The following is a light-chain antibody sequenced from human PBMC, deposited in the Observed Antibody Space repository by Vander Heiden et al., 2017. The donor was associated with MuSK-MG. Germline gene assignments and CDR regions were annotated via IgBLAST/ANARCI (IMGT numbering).Light chain of an antibody. CDR1: SGSIASNY. V-gene: IGLV6-57*01. CDR3: QSYDSSNVV. Sequence: NFMLTQPHSVSESPGKTVTISCTRSSGSIASNYVQWYQQRPGSSPTTVIYEDNQRPSGVPDRFSGSIDSSSNSASLTISGLETEDEDDYYCQSYDSSNVVFGGGTKLTVL. CDR2: EDN. J-gene: IGLJ2*01.